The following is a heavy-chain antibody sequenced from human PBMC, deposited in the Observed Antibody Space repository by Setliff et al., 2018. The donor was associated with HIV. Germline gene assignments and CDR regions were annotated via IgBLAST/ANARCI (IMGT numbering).Heavy chain of an antibody. Sequence: GGSLRLSCAASGFTFDRFWMHWVRQAPGKGLEWVSYISSSSSTIYYADSVKGRFTISKDNAKNSLYLQMNSLRAEDTAVYYCARATVLRYFDWFSRPGANAFDIWGQGTMVTVSS. CDR1: GFTFDRFW. J-gene: IGHJ3*02. D-gene: IGHD3-9*01. V-gene: IGHV3-48*04. CDR3: ARATVLRYFDWFSRPGANAFDI. CDR2: ISSSSSTI.